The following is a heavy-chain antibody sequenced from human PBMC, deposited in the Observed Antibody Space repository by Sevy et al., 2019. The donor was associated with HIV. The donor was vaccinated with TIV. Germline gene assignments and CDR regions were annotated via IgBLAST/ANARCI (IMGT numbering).Heavy chain of an antibody. CDR1: GFSFSGYA. V-gene: IGHV3-64D*06. D-gene: IGHD2-8*01. CDR2: ISSNGGSR. Sequence: GGSLRLSCSASGFSFSGYAMHWVRQAPGKGLEYVSAISSNGGSRYYAESVKGRFTISRDNSKSALYLQMSSLRTEDTAVYYCVKAMVHSSEVSTFDIWGQGTMVTVSS. J-gene: IGHJ3*02. CDR3: VKAMVHSSEVSTFDI.